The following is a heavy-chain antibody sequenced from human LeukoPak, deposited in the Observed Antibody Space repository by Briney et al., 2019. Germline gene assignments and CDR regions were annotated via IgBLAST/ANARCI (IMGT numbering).Heavy chain of an antibody. CDR1: GYSITSGYY. V-gene: IGHV4-38-2*02. J-gene: IGHJ4*02. CDR2: IYHSGSP. Sequence: PSETLSLTCTVSGYSITSGYYWGWIRQPPGKGLEWIGTIYHSGSPYYNPSLTSRVTMSVDTSNNQFSLKLSSVTAADTAVYYCARHVAAMVGYWGQGTLVTVSS. CDR3: ARHVAAMVGY. D-gene: IGHD5-18*01.